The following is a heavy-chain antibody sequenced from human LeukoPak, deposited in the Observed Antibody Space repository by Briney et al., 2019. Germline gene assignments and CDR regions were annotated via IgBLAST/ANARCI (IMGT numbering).Heavy chain of an antibody. CDR1: EFSVSSNY. Sequence: GGSLRLSCAASEFSVSSNYMSWVRQAPGKGLERVSVIYSGGSTYYADSVKGRFTISRDNSKNTLYLQMNSLRAEDTAVYYCARSASRITMVRGYGMDVWGQGTTVTVSS. V-gene: IGHV3-53*01. CDR2: IYSGGST. CDR3: ARSASRITMVRGYGMDV. J-gene: IGHJ6*02. D-gene: IGHD3-10*01.